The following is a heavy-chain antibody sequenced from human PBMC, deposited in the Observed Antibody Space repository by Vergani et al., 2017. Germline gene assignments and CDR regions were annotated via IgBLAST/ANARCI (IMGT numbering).Heavy chain of an antibody. D-gene: IGHD5-12*01. CDR3: AKTHEGDSGYDYFDY. CDR1: GVSVTDYN. Sequence: QAQLQESGPGLVKPSETLSLTCHVFGVSVTDYNCNWIRQAPGKGLEWLGTIDRTGRTHLSPSLKSRLTISVDTTKNQFSLRLTSATAADTAVYYCAKTHEGDSGYDYFDYWGQGTLVTVSS. CDR2: IDRTGRT. J-gene: IGHJ4*02. V-gene: IGHV4-34*10.